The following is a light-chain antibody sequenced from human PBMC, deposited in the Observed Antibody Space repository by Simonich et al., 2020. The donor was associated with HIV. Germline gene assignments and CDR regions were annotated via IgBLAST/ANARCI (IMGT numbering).Light chain of an antibody. J-gene: IGKJ2*01. CDR1: QSVLYSSNNKNY. Sequence: DIVLTKSPDSLAVSLGERATINCKSSQSVLYSSNNKNYLVWYQQKPGQPPKLPIYGASTRESGVPDRFSGSWSGTDFTLTISSLQAEDVAVYYCQQYYSTPPYTFGQGTKLEIK. CDR3: QQYYSTPPYT. CDR2: GAS. V-gene: IGKV4-1*01.